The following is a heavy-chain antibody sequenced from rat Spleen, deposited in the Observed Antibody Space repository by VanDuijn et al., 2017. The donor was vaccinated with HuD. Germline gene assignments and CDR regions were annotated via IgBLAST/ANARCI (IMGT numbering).Heavy chain of an antibody. CDR2: ILYDGNTI. CDR1: GFTFNNYW. Sequence: EVQLVESGGGLVQPGRSLRLSCVASGFTFNNYWMTWIRQAPKTGLEWVATILYDGNTIYYRDSVKGRFTISRDNTKNILYLQMDSLRSEDTATYFCARHARANYFWYFDFWGPGTMVSVSS. J-gene: IGHJ1*01. D-gene: IGHD3-1*01. CDR3: ARHARANYFWYFDF. V-gene: IGHV5-29*01.